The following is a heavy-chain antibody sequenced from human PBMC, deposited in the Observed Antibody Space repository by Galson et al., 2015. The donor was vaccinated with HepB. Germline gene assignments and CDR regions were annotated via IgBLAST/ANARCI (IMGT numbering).Heavy chain of an antibody. CDR2: IIPIFGTA. Sequence: SVKVSCKASGGTFSSYAISWVRQAPGQGLEWMGGIIPIFGTANYAQKFQGRVTITADESTSTAYMELSSLRSEDTAVYYCATVDSYHYYYYYYMDVWGKGTTVTVSS. CDR3: ATVDSYHYYYYYYMDV. CDR1: GGTFSSYA. D-gene: IGHD5-12*01. V-gene: IGHV1-69*13. J-gene: IGHJ6*03.